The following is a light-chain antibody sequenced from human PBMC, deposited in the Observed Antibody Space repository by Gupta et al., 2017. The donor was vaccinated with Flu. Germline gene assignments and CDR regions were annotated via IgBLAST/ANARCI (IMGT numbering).Light chain of an antibody. Sequence: DIQMTQSVSTLPASVGDRVTITCRAGQTINIWLAWYQQKPGQAPKLLIYEASTLETEVPSRFSGSGSGTQFTLTISSLQPDDFATYYCQHYITFPHTFGGGTKVEI. V-gene: IGKV1-5*03. CDR1: QTINIW. J-gene: IGKJ4*01. CDR3: QHYITFPHT. CDR2: EAS.